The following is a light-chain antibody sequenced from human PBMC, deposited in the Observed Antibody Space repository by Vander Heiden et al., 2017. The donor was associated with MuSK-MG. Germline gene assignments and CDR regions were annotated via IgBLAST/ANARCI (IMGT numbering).Light chain of an antibody. CDR2: AAS. Sequence: IQMTQSPSSLSASVGDTVTITCQASQDISKYLNWYQQKAGKAPKVLIYAASNLETGVPPRFSGRGSGTDFTFTISRLQPEDLATYYCQQDDSLPLTFGGGTKVDIK. J-gene: IGKJ4*01. CDR3: QQDDSLPLT. CDR1: QDISKY. V-gene: IGKV1-33*01.